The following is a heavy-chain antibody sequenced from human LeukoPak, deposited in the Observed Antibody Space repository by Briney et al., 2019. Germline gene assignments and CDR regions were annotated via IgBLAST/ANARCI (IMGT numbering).Heavy chain of an antibody. CDR2: ISRSSSTI. V-gene: IGHV3-48*01. D-gene: IGHD2-8*01. CDR3: AREGNGDDY. CDR1: GFTFSSYW. Sequence: PGGSLRLSCAASGFTFSSYWMSWVRQAPGKGLEWVSYISRSSSTIYYADSVKGRFTISRDNAKNSLSLQMNSLRAEDTAVYYCAREGNGDDYWGQGTLVTVSS. J-gene: IGHJ4*02.